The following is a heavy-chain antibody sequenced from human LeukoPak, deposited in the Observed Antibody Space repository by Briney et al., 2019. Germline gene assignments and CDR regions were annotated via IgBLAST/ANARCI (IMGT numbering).Heavy chain of an antibody. J-gene: IGHJ4*02. D-gene: IGHD3-9*01. CDR2: INPSGGST. CDR3: ARSLYFDWLFAY. CDR1: GYTFTNYY. Sequence: VASVKVSCKASGYTFTNYYMHWVRQTPGQGLEWMGIINPSGGSTSYAQKFQGRVTMTRDTSTSTVYMELSSLRSEDTAMYYCARSLYFDWLFAYWGQGTLVTVSS. V-gene: IGHV1-46*01.